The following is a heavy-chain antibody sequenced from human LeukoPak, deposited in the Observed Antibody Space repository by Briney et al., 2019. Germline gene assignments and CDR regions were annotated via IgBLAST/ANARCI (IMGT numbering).Heavy chain of an antibody. CDR3: ARGDTMIDY. CDR2: MNPNSGNT. Sequence: ASVKVSCKASGYTFTSYYMHWVRQAPGQGLEWMGWMNPNSGNTGYAQKFQGRVTMTRNTSISTAYMELSSLRSEDTAVYYCARGDTMIDYWGQGTLVTVSS. V-gene: IGHV1-8*02. J-gene: IGHJ4*02. D-gene: IGHD3-22*01. CDR1: GYTFTSYY.